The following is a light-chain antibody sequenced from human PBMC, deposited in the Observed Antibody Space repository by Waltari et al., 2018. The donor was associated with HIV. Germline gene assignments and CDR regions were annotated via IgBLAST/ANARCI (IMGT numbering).Light chain of an antibody. CDR3: QSYDSSNHVV. J-gene: IGLJ2*01. CDR1: SGSIASNF. V-gene: IGLV6-57*03. CDR2: EDK. Sequence: NFMLTQAHSVSESPGKTVTTSCTRSSGSIASNFVQWYQQRPGSAPTIVIYEDKERPSGVPDRFSGSIDSSSNSASLTISGLKTEDEADYYCQSYDSSNHVVFGGGTKLTVL.